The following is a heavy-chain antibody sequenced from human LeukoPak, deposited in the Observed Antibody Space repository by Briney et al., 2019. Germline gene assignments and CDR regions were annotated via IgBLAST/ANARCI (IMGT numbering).Heavy chain of an antibody. V-gene: IGHV4-59*11. D-gene: IGHD1-26*01. CDR1: GGSISGHY. Sequence: SETLSLPCSVSGGSISGHYWSWIRQPPGKGLEYIGYIYYSGSTKYNPSLKSRVTISVDTSKNHFSLRVNSVTAADTAFYYCARRLYYSGSSGYYLDLWGPGTMFTVSS. J-gene: IGHJ4*02. CDR3: ARRLYYSGSSGYYLDL. CDR2: IYYSGST.